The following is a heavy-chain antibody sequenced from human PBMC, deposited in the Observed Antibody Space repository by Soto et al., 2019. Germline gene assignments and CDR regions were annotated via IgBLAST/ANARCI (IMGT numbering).Heavy chain of an antibody. V-gene: IGHV3-23*01. CDR2: ISDSGDRT. D-gene: IGHD3-16*02. Sequence: EVQLMESGGGLVQPGGSLRISCASSGFTLSMSAVNWVRQAPGKGLEWVSYISDSGDRTYYADSVKGRFTISRDRSKNTVSVQMDSLRAEDTAVYYCAKDRGIIVKAGDAFDVWGQGTKVTVSS. CDR3: AKDRGIIVKAGDAFDV. CDR1: GFTLSMSA. J-gene: IGHJ3*01.